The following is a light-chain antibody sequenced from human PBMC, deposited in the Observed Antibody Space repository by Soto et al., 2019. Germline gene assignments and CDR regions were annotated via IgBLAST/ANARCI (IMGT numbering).Light chain of an antibody. Sequence: DIVMTQTPLSLSVTPGQPASISCKSSQSLLYSDGKTYLFWYLQKPGQPPQLLIQKVSNRFSGGPGRVSGRGVREGFTLKIRRVGAGDVWVFYRLQRIPVPPTFGQGNKGEIK. J-gene: IGKJ1*01. CDR1: QSLLYSDGKTY. V-gene: IGKV2D-29*01. CDR3: LQRIPVPPT. CDR2: KVS.